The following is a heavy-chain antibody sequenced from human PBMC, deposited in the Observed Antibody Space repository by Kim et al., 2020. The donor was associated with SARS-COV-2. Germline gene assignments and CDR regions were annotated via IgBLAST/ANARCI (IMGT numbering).Heavy chain of an antibody. D-gene: IGHD3-16*02. J-gene: IGHJ3*02. V-gene: IGHV3-11*01. CDR3: ARERAVLYDYVWGSYRHGGGYDAFDI. Sequence: GGSLRLSCAASGFTFSDYYMSWIRQAPGKGLEWVSYISSSGSTIYYADSVKGRFTISRDNAKNSLYLQMNSLRAEDTAVYYCARERAVLYDYVWGSYRHGGGYDAFDIWGQGTMVTVSS. CDR1: GFTFSDYY. CDR2: ISSSGSTI.